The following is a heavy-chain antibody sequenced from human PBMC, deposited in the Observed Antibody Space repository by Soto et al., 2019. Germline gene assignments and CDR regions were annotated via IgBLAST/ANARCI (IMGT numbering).Heavy chain of an antibody. D-gene: IGHD4-4*01. Sequence: QVQLVESGGGLVKPGGSLRLSCAASGFNFNDYYMSWVRQAPGKGLEWVSYISNSGTIIYYADSVKGRFTISRDNAKNSLYMQMNSLRAEDTAVYYCARDGCASNYVFFDYWGQGSLVTVSS. CDR3: ARDGCASNYVFFDY. V-gene: IGHV3-11*01. CDR1: GFNFNDYY. J-gene: IGHJ4*02. CDR2: ISNSGTII.